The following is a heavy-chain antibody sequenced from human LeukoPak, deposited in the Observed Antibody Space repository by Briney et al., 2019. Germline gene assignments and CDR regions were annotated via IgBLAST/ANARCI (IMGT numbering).Heavy chain of an antibody. CDR3: VRGRTASCYSPSDY. V-gene: IGHV3-23*01. CDR2: ICGSGGDT. CDR1: VISFSNYA. Sequence: GGSLRLSCAASVISFSNYAMTWVRQAPGKGLEWVSTICGSGGDTHYADSVKGRFAISRDTSKYTLQLQMNSLRAEDAAVYYCVRGRTASCYSPSDYWGQGILVTVSS. J-gene: IGHJ4*02. D-gene: IGHD2-15*01.